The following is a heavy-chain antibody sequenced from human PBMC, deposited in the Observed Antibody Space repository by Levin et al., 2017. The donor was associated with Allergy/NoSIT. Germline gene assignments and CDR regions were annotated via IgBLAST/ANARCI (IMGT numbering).Heavy chain of an antibody. J-gene: IGHJ3*01. D-gene: IGHD1-1*01. V-gene: IGHV4-59*08. Sequence: SETLSLTCTVSGASINSAYWSWIRQPPGKGPEWVAYVYYTGRTNHNPSLKRRVTVSIDTSGNQFSLRLTSVTAADTAVYYCARHMESTEGAFAVWGQGTMVIVSS. CDR1: GASINSAY. CDR3: ARHMESTEGAFAV. CDR2: VYYTGRT.